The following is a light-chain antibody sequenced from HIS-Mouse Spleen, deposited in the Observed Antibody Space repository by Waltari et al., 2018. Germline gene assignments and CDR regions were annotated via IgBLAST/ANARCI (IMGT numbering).Light chain of an antibody. Sequence: QSALTQPPSASGSPGQSVTISCTGTSSDVGGYNYVSWYQQHPGKAPKLMIYEVSKRPSGVPDLFSGSKSGNTASLTVSGLQAEDEADYYCSSYAGSNKLGVFGGGTKLTVL. CDR3: SSYAGSNKLGV. J-gene: IGLJ2*01. CDR1: SSDVGGYNY. V-gene: IGLV2-8*01. CDR2: EVS.